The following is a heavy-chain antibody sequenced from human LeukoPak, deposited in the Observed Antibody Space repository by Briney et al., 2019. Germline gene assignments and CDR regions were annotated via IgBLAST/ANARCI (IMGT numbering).Heavy chain of an antibody. V-gene: IGHV3-48*01. J-gene: IGHJ4*02. Sequence: GGSLRLSCAASGFNFNTYSMNWVRQPPGKGLEWVSYISSSSSTIFYGDSVKGRFTISRDNAKSSLYLQMNSLRAEDTAVYYCARDEPDGGSASWGQGTLVTVSS. CDR1: GFNFNTYS. CDR2: ISSSSSTI. D-gene: IGHD2-2*01. CDR3: ARDEPDGGSAS.